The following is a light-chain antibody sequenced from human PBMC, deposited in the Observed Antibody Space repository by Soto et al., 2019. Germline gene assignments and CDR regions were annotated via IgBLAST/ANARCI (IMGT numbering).Light chain of an antibody. CDR2: DSS. Sequence: EIVLTQSPDTLSLSPGERATLSCRASQSVQSERLAWHQHHRGQARRLVIFDSSSRATGIPDMCSGSWSGTDFPLTISRLEPEDVALYYWQQYGSSPPTFGQGTKVDIK. CDR3: QQYGSSPPT. V-gene: IGKV3-20*01. J-gene: IGKJ1*01. CDR1: QSVQSER.